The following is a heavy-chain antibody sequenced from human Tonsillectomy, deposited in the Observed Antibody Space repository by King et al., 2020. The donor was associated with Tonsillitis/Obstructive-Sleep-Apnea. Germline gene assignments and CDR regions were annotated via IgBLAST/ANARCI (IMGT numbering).Heavy chain of an antibody. CDR1: GYTFTRYW. D-gene: IGHD6-19*01. CDR3: ASSIVVPGTTVFDY. Sequence: VQLVESGAEVKKPGESLKISCKGSGYTFTRYWIGWVRQRPGKGLEWMGIIYPGDSDTAYSPSFQGQVTISADKSISTAYLQWSSLRASDTAMYYCASSIVVPGTTVFDYWGQGSLVTVSS. J-gene: IGHJ4*02. V-gene: IGHV5-51*03. CDR2: IYPGDSDT.